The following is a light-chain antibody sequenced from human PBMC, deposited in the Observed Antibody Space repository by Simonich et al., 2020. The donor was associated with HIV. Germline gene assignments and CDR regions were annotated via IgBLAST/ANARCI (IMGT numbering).Light chain of an antibody. J-gene: IGKJ3*01. V-gene: IGKV3-15*01. Sequence: EIVMTQSPGTLSVSPGERATLSCRARQSVSSNLAWYQQKPGQAPRLLIYYASTRATGVPARFSGSGFGTDFTLTISSMQSEDFAVYYCQQYNNWPSPFTFGPGTKVDIK. CDR2: YAS. CDR1: QSVSSN. CDR3: QQYNNWPSPFT.